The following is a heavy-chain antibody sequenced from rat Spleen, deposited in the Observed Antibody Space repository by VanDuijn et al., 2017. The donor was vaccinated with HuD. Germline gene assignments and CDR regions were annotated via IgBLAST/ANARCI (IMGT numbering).Heavy chain of an antibody. CDR1: GFTFSDYY. CDR3: ARGGIPFS. CDR2: ISYEGSST. J-gene: IGHJ2*01. D-gene: IGHD1-11*01. V-gene: IGHV5-22*01. Sequence: EVQLVESGGGLVQPGRSMKLSCAASGFTFSDYYMAWVRQAPKKGLEWVASISYEGSSTYYGDSVKGRFTISRDNAKSTLYLQMNSLRSEDTATYYCARGGIPFSWGQGVMVTVSS.